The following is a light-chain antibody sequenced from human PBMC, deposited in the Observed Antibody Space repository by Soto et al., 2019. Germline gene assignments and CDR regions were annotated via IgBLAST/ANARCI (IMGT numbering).Light chain of an antibody. CDR1: QSVSSN. CDR3: QQYNKWPIT. Sequence: EIVMTQSPATLSVSPGESTTLSCMASQSVSSNLAWHQQKPGQAPRILMYDASTRATGISARFSGSGSGTEFTLTISSLKSEDFAVYYRQQYNKWPITLGQGKRLE. V-gene: IGKV3-15*01. J-gene: IGKJ5*01. CDR2: DAS.